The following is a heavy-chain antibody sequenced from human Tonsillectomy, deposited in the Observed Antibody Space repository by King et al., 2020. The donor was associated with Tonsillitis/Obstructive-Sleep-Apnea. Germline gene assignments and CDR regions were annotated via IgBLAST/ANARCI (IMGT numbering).Heavy chain of an antibody. Sequence: VQLVESGGGLIQPGGSVRLSCAASGFTVSSNYMSWVRQAPGKGLEWVSIIYSGGGTYYADSVKGRFTISRDNSKNTLYLQMNSLRAEDTAVYYCVRDRVVVVPAAIPVYYYYGMDVWGQGTLVTVSS. V-gene: IGHV3-53*01. J-gene: IGHJ6*02. D-gene: IGHD2-2*02. CDR3: VRDRVVVVPAAIPVYYYYGMDV. CDR1: GFTVSSNY. CDR2: IYSGGGT.